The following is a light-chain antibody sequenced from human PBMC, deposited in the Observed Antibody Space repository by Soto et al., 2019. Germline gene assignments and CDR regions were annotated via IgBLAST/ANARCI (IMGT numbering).Light chain of an antibody. J-gene: IGKJ1*01. CDR1: QSLLNSNGYSY. V-gene: IGKV2-28*01. CDR2: LAS. CDR3: MQALQVPPT. Sequence: EIVMTQSPLSLPVTPGEPASISCKSSQSLLNSNGYSYLDWYLQKPGQSPQLLISLASNRASGVPDRFSGSGSGTDFTLKISRVEAEDVGVYYCMQALQVPPTFGQGTKVDI.